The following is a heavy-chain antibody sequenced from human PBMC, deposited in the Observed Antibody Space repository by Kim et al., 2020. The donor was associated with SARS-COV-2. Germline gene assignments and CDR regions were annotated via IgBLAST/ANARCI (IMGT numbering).Heavy chain of an antibody. J-gene: IGHJ6*02. CDR3: AREVVATRYGMDV. D-gene: IGHD2-15*01. Sequence: GGSLRLSCAASGFTFSSYSMNWVRQAPGKGLEWVSSISSSSSYIYYADSVKGRFTISRDNAKNSLYLQMNSLRAEDTAVYYCAREVVATRYGMDVWGQGTTVTVSS. CDR2: ISSSSSYI. CDR1: GFTFSSYS. V-gene: IGHV3-21*01.